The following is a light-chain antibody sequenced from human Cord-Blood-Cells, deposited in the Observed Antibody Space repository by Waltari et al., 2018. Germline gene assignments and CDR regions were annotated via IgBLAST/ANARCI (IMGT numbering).Light chain of an antibody. Sequence: QSALTQPASVSGSPGLSITISCTGTSSDVGGYNYVSWYQQHPGKAPKLMIYDVSNRPSGVSNRFSGSKSGNTASLTISGLQAEDEADYYCSSYTSSSTGVFGTGTKVTVL. CDR1: SSDVGGYNY. CDR2: DVS. V-gene: IGLV2-14*01. J-gene: IGLJ1*01. CDR3: SSYTSSSTGV.